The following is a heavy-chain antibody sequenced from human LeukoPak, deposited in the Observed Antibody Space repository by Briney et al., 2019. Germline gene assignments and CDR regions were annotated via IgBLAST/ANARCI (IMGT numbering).Heavy chain of an antibody. D-gene: IGHD1-1*01. CDR2: ISYDGSNK. V-gene: IGHV3-30*04. J-gene: IGHJ4*02. CDR1: GFTFSSYA. CDR3: ARSTSPSTTYYFDY. Sequence: GGSLRLSCAASGFTFSSYAMHWVRQAPGKGLEWVAVISYDGSNKYYADSVKGRFTISRDNAKNSLYLQMNSLRAEDTAVYYCARSTSPSTTYYFDYWGQGTLVTVSS.